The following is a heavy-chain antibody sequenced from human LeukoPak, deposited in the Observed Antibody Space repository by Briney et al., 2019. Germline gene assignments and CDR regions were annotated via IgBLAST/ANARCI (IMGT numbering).Heavy chain of an antibody. CDR3: ARDLLRGSYPLSY. D-gene: IGHD1-26*01. V-gene: IGHV1-2*06. Sequence: ASVKVSCXASGYTFTGYYMHWVRQAPGQGLVWMGRINPNSGGTNYAQKFQGRVTMTRDTSISTAYMELSRLRSDDTAVYYCARDLLRGSYPLSYWGQGTLVTVSS. J-gene: IGHJ4*02. CDR1: GYTFTGYY. CDR2: INPNSGGT.